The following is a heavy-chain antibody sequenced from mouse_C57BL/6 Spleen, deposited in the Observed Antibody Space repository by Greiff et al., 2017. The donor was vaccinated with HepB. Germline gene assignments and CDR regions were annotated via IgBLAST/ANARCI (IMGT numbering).Heavy chain of an antibody. V-gene: IGHV3-6*01. D-gene: IGHD2-3*01. J-gene: IGHJ1*03. Sequence: EVKLVESGPGLVKPSQSLSLTCSVTGYSITSGYYWNWIRQFPGNKLEWMGYISYDGSNNYNPSLKNRISITRDTSKNQFFLKLNSLTTEDTATYYCARVDDGYYGDFDVWGTGTTVTVSS. CDR3: ARVDDGYYGDFDV. CDR2: ISYDGSN. CDR1: GYSITSGYY.